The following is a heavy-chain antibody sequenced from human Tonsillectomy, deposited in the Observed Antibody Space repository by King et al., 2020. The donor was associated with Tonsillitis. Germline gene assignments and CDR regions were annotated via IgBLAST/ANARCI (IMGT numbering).Heavy chain of an antibody. CDR1: GFSFDDHA. Sequence: VQLVESGGGLVQPGRSLRLSCADSGFSFDDHAMHWVRQAPGKGLEWVSGIRWNRVSIDYADSVKGRFTMSRDNAQNSLSLQMNSLRPEDTAWYYCVKDIGWRGVNSYVNGGMDVRGQGTTVTGSS. D-gene: IGHD3-16*01. CDR2: IRWNRVSI. CDR3: VKDIGWRGVNSYVNGGMDV. V-gene: IGHV3-9*01. J-gene: IGHJ6*02.